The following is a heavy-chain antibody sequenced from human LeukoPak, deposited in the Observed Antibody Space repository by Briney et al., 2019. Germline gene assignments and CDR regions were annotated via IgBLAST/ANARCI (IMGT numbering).Heavy chain of an antibody. CDR1: GGSISSGSYF. CDR3: ARGIAVAGRGDYFDY. D-gene: IGHD6-19*01. CDR2: IYYGGST. V-gene: IGHV4-39*07. Sequence: PSQTLSLTCTVSGGSISSGSYFWGWIRQPPGKGLEWIGSIYYGGSTYYNPSLKSRVTISLDTSKNPFSLKLSSVTAADTAVYYCARGIAVAGRGDYFDYWGQGTLVTVSS. J-gene: IGHJ4*02.